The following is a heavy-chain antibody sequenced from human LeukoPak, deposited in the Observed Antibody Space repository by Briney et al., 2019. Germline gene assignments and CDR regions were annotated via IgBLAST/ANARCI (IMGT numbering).Heavy chain of an antibody. CDR1: GFTFSSYS. Sequence: NPGGSLRLSCAASGFTFSSYSMNWVRQAPGKELEWVSIISSSSSYMYYADSVKGRFTISRDNAKNSVYLQMNSLRAEDTAVYYCARSSYYSGSGNYYGMDVWGQGTTVTVSS. CDR2: ISSSSSYM. D-gene: IGHD3-10*01. CDR3: ARSSYYSGSGNYYGMDV. V-gene: IGHV3-21*01. J-gene: IGHJ6*02.